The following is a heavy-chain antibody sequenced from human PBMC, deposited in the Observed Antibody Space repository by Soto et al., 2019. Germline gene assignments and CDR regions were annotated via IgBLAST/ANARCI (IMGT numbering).Heavy chain of an antibody. J-gene: IGHJ4*02. CDR3: ARSRTGTHSDY. CDR2: FSLSGTT. Sequence: SETLSLTCTVSGASITGSSYWSWIRQPAGKGLEWIGRFSLSGTTNYNPDTSKNQFSLQLNSVTPEDTAVYYCARSRTGTHSDYWGQGTLVTVSS. CDR1: GASITGSSY. D-gene: IGHD1-7*01. V-gene: IGHV4-4*07.